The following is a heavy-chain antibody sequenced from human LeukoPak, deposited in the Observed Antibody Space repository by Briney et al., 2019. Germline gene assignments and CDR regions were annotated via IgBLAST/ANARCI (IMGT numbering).Heavy chain of an antibody. J-gene: IGHJ4*02. Sequence: ASVKVSCKASGYTFTNYGITRVRQAPGQGLEWMGWISTYNGNTNYPQKLQGRVTMTTDTSTSTAYMELRSLRSDDTAVYYCARFLKTGSGSYPFDYWGQGTLVTVSS. CDR1: GYTFTNYG. D-gene: IGHD3-10*01. CDR2: ISTYNGNT. CDR3: ARFLKTGSGSYPFDY. V-gene: IGHV1-18*01.